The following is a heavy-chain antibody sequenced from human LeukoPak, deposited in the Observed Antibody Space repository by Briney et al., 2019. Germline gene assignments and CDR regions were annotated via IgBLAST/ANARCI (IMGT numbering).Heavy chain of an antibody. CDR1: GGSVSSGGYY. D-gene: IGHD5/OR15-5a*01. Sequence: SQTLSLTCTVSGGSVSSGGYYWSWIRQHPGKGLEWIGYIYYSGSTYYNPSLKSRVTISVDTSKNQFSLKLSSVTAADTAVYYCARALEVVVSTTAFDIWGQGIMVTVSS. J-gene: IGHJ3*02. V-gene: IGHV4-31*03. CDR2: IYYSGST. CDR3: ARALEVVVSTTAFDI.